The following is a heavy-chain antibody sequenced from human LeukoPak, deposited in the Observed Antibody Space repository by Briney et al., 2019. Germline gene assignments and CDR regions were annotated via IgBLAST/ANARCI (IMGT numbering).Heavy chain of an antibody. CDR1: GGSISSGGYS. CDR2: IYYSGST. D-gene: IGHD6-6*01. Sequence: SETLSLTCTVSGGSISSGGYSWSWIRQHPGKGLEWIGYIYYSGSTYYNPSLKSRVTISVDTSKNQFSLKLSSVTAADTAVYYCARVEYSSLINWFDPWGQGTLVTVSS. J-gene: IGHJ5*02. CDR3: ARVEYSSLINWFDP. V-gene: IGHV4-31*03.